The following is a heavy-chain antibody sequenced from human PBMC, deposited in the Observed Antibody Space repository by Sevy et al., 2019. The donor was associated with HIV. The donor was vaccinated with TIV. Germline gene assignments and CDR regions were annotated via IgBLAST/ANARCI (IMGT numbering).Heavy chain of an antibody. D-gene: IGHD1-1*01. J-gene: IGHJ4*02. Sequence: SETLSLTCSVSGGSISSYFWTWVRQSPGKGLEWIGNIYFTGNTDYSPSLKSRLTLSLDTSKNQFSLTLKSVTAADTAIYCCARDSTTRPRVLDYWGQRTLVTVSS. CDR3: ARDSTTRPRVLDY. CDR1: GGSISSYF. V-gene: IGHV4-59*01. CDR2: IYFTGNT.